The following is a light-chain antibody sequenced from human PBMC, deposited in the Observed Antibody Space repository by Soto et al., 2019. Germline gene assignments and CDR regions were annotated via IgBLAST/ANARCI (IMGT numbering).Light chain of an antibody. J-gene: IGLJ3*02. V-gene: IGLV3-21*04. CDR3: QVWDSSSDHRV. CDR2: YDS. CDR1: NIGSKS. Sequence: SYELTQPPSVSVAPGKTARITCGGNNIGSKSVHWYPQQPGQAPVLVIYYDSDRPSGIPERFSGSNSGNTATLTISRVEAGDEADYYCQVWDSSSDHRVFGGGTKLTVL.